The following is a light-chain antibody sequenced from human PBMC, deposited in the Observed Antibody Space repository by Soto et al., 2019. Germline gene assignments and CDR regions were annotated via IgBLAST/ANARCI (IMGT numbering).Light chain of an antibody. Sequence: EIVLTQSPATLSLSLGERATLSCRASQSIGSYLAWYQHKLGQPPRLLIYDASNRATGIPVRFSGSGSGTEFTLTISSLQSEDFAVYYCQQYGSSSWTFGQGTKVDIK. CDR1: QSIGSY. CDR2: DAS. V-gene: IGKV3-11*01. CDR3: QQYGSSSWT. J-gene: IGKJ1*01.